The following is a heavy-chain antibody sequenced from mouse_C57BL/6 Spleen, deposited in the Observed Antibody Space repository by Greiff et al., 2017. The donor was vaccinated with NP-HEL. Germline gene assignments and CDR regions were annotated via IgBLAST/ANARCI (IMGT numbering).Heavy chain of an antibody. Sequence: QVQLQQPGAALVRPGSSVKLSCKASGYTFTSYWMHWVKQRPIQGLEWIGNIDPSDSETHYNQKFKDKATLTVDKSSSTAYMQLSSLTSEDSAVYYCARGDGNYAMDYWGQGTSVTVSS. CDR1: GYTFTSYW. V-gene: IGHV1-52*01. CDR3: ARGDGNYAMDY. D-gene: IGHD2-1*01. CDR2: IDPSDSET. J-gene: IGHJ4*01.